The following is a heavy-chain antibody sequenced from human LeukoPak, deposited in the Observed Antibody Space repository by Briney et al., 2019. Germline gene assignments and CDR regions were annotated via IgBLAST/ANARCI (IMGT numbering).Heavy chain of an antibody. V-gene: IGHV4-31*03. Sequence: SETLSLTCTVSGGSISSGGYYWSWIRQHPGKGLEWIGYIYYSGSTYYNPSLKSRVTISVDTSKNQFSLKLSSVTAADTAVYYCARASGHAPYGMDVWGQGTTVTVSS. CDR2: IYYSGST. J-gene: IGHJ6*02. CDR3: ARASGHAPYGMDV. CDR1: GGSISSGGYY.